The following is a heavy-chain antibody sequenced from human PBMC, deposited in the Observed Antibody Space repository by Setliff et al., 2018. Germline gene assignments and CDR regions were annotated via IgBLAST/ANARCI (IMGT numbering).Heavy chain of an antibody. Sequence: ASVKVSCKASGYTFTDYGISWVRQAPGQGLEWMGWINAYNGNTFYAPKLQGRVTMTTDTSTETAYMERRSLKSDDTAVYYCARGQTLRHFDWPTAFDYWGLGTLVTVSS. D-gene: IGHD3-9*01. CDR2: INAYNGNT. V-gene: IGHV1-18*01. J-gene: IGHJ4*02. CDR3: ARGQTLRHFDWPTAFDY. CDR1: GYTFTDYG.